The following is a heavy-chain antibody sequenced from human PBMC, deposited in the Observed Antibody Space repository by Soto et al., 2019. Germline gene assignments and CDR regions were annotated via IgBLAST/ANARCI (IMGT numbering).Heavy chain of an antibody. Sequence: QVQLVQSGAEVKKPGASVKVSCKASGYTFTGYYMHWVRQAPGQGLEWMGWINPNSGGTNYAQKFQGWVTMTRDTSISTAYMELSRLRSDDTAVYYCARANPSSWYYYSYGMDVWGQGTTVTVSS. CDR3: ARANPSSWYYYSYGMDV. J-gene: IGHJ6*02. D-gene: IGHD6-13*01. CDR1: GYTFTGYY. CDR2: INPNSGGT. V-gene: IGHV1-2*04.